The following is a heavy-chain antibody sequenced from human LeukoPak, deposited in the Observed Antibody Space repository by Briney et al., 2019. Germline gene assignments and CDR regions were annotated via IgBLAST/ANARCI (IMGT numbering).Heavy chain of an antibody. CDR2: IIPIFGTA. CDR3: ARVWHRDDAFDI. V-gene: IGHV1-69*06. J-gene: IGHJ3*02. D-gene: IGHD5-24*01. Sequence: GASVKVSCKASGGTFSSHAISWVRQAPGQGLEWMGGIIPIFGTADYAQKFQGRVTITADKSTSTAYMELSSLRSEDTAVYYCARVWHRDDAFDIWGQGTMVTVSS. CDR1: GGTFSSHA.